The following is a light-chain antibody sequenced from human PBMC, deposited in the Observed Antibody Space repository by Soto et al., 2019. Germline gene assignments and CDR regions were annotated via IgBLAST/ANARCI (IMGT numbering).Light chain of an antibody. CDR2: EVS. Sequence: QSAPAQPPSASGSPGQSVTISCTGTSSDVGANNFVSWYQHHPGKAPKLLIYEVSKRPSGVPDRFSGYKSGNTASLTVSVLQAEDEVHYFCVSYAGSEKYVLVGGGTKLTVL. V-gene: IGLV2-8*01. J-gene: IGLJ2*01. CDR3: VSYAGSEKYVL. CDR1: SSDVGANNF.